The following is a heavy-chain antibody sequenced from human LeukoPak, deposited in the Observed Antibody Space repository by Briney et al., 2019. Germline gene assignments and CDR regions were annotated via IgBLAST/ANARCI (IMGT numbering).Heavy chain of an antibody. CDR2: INHSGST. D-gene: IGHD2-2*01. V-gene: IGHV4-34*01. CDR3: ARGQLGYCSSTSCLGRYYYYGMDV. J-gene: IGHJ6*02. Sequence: PSETLSLTCAVYGGSFSGYYWSWIRQPPGKGLEWIGEINHSGSTNYNPSLKSRVTISVDTSKNQFSLKLSSVTAADTAVYYCARGQLGYCSSTSCLGRYYYYGMDVWGQGTTVTVSS. CDR1: GGSFSGYY.